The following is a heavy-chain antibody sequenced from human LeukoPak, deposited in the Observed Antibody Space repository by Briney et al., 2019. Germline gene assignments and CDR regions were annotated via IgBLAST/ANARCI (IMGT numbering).Heavy chain of an antibody. J-gene: IGHJ6*02. Sequence: PSVKVSCKASGYTFTSYGISWVRQAPGQGLEWMGWISAYNGNTNYAQKLQGRVTMTTDTSTSTAYMELRSLRSDDTAVYYCARVRYCSGGSCYPSYYYYGMDVWGQGTTVTVSS. CDR2: ISAYNGNT. D-gene: IGHD2-15*01. V-gene: IGHV1-18*01. CDR1: GYTFTSYG. CDR3: ARVRYCSGGSCYPSYYYYGMDV.